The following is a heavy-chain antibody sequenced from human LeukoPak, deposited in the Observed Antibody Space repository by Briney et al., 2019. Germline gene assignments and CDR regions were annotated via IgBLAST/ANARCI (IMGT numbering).Heavy chain of an antibody. CDR2: ISFDGSTK. CDR3: VSLAGNHYH. Sequence: PGWSLRLSCAASGFTFSSYALHWVRQAPGKGLEWVAIISFDGSTKYYADSVKGRFTISRDNSKNTLYLEMNSLRAEDTAVYYCVSLAGNHYHWGQGTLVTVSS. V-gene: IGHV3-30*04. D-gene: IGHD3-10*01. J-gene: IGHJ4*02. CDR1: GFTFSSYA.